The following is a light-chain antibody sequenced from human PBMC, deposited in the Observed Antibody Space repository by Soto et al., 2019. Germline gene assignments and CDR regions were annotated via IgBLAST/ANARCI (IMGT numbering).Light chain of an antibody. J-gene: IGLJ1*01. CDR3: SQYTSSSTYV. V-gene: IGLV2-18*01. Sequence: QSVLTQPPSVSVYPGQAVAISCTGTGSDIGTYNRVSWYQQPPGTAPKLMIYDVSDRPSGVPDRFSGSKSGNTASLTISALQAEDGVDYSGSQYTSSSTYVFGPGPKVTAL. CDR1: GSDIGTYNR. CDR2: DVS.